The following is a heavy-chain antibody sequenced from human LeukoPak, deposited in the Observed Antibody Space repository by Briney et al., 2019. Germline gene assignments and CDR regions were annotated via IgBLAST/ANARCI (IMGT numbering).Heavy chain of an antibody. Sequence: GGSLRLSCAASGFTLSNNAMSWVRQAPGKGLEWVSALGSDGGRYYADSVKGRFTISRDNSKNTLYLEMNRLRSEDTAAYYCAKDPRVGSRVATPCHWGQGTLVTVSS. CDR3: AKDPRVGSRVATPCH. CDR1: GFTLSNNA. J-gene: IGHJ4*02. CDR2: LGSDGGR. V-gene: IGHV3-23*01. D-gene: IGHD5-24*01.